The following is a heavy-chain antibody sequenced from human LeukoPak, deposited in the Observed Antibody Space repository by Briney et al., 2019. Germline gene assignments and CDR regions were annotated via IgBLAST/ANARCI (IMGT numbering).Heavy chain of an antibody. CDR3: TRSTRSLDY. D-gene: IGHD1-1*01. CDR1: VDSVSSKSAA. CDR2: THFRSKWYN. Sequence: SQTLSLTCAFSVDSVSSKSAAWNWIRQSPSRGLEWLGRTHFRSKWYNEYAVSVKSRITINPDTSKNQFSLQLNSVTPEDTAVYYCTRSTRSLDYWGQGTLVTVSS. J-gene: IGHJ4*02. V-gene: IGHV6-1*01.